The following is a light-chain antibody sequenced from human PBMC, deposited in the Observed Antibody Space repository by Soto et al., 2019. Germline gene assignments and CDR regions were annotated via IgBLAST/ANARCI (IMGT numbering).Light chain of an antibody. J-gene: IGKJ2*01. CDR1: QTIGSW. CDR2: KAS. V-gene: IGKV1-5*03. Sequence: DIQMTQSPSTLSASVGDRVTITCRASQTIGSWLAWYQQKPGKAPNLLIYKASSLEGGVPSRFSGSRSGTEFTLTISSLQPEDFATYYCQQYDTYPYTFGQGTKLEIK. CDR3: QQYDTYPYT.